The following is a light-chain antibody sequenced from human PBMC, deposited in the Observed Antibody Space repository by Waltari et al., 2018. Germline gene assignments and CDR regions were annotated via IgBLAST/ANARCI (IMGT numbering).Light chain of an antibody. J-gene: IGLJ3*02. V-gene: IGLV2-14*01. CDR1: SSDVGGYNY. CDR2: EVT. CDR3: SSFSTTNPLGL. Sequence: QPALTQPASVSGSPGQSVTISCTGTSSDVGGYNYVSWYQQYPGKPPPLMIYEVTEGASGVAGRFPGCKSGNTASVTISGLQAEDEADYCCSSFSTTNPLGLFGGGTKVTVL.